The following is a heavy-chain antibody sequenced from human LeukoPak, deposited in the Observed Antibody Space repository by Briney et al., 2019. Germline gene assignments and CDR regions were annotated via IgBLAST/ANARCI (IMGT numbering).Heavy chain of an antibody. V-gene: IGHV3-48*01. J-gene: IGHJ4*02. CDR1: GFTFSSYS. CDR2: ISSSSSTI. CDR3: ARDHDNYYDSSGADFDY. Sequence: GGSLRLSCAASGFTFSSYSMNWVRQAPGKGLEWVSYISSSSSTIYYADSVKGRFTISRDNAKNSLYLQMNSLRAEGTAVYYCARDHDNYYDSSGADFDYWGQGTLVTVSS. D-gene: IGHD3-22*01.